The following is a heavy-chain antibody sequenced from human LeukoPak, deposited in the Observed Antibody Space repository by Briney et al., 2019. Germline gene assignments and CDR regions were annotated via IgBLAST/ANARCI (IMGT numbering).Heavy chain of an antibody. Sequence: GASVKVSCKASGYTFTVYYMHWVRQAPGQGLEWMGWINPNSGGTNYAQKFQGRVTMTRDTSISTAYMELSRLSSDDTAVYYCARDLSGTYWGGFDYWGLGTLVTVSS. CDR1: GYTFTVYY. CDR3: ARDLSGTYWGGFDY. V-gene: IGHV1-2*02. J-gene: IGHJ4*02. D-gene: IGHD1-26*01. CDR2: INPNSGGT.